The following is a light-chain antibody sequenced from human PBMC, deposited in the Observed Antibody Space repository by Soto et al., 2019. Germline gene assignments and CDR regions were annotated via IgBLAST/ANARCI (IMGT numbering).Light chain of an antibody. CDR1: QSISGW. CDR3: QQYSTQST. J-gene: IGKJ1*01. Sequence: DIQMTQSPSTLSASVGDRVTITCRASQSISGWLAWYQQKPGKAPKLLIYKASSLESGVPTRFSGSGSGTEFTLTISNLQPDDFATYYCQQYSTQSTFGQGTKVEIK. CDR2: KAS. V-gene: IGKV1-5*03.